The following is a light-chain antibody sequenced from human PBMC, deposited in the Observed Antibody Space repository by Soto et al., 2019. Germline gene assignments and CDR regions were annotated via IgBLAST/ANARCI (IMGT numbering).Light chain of an antibody. V-gene: IGKV3-15*01. Sequence: DTVMTQSPVTLSGSPGERVTLSCRASQGIISNLAWYQQKRGQAPRVLIYGASTRATGVPDRFSGSGSGTEFTLTITSLQSEDSVIYYCQQYYDWPRTFGQGTKVDIK. CDR2: GAS. CDR1: QGIISN. CDR3: QQYYDWPRT. J-gene: IGKJ1*01.